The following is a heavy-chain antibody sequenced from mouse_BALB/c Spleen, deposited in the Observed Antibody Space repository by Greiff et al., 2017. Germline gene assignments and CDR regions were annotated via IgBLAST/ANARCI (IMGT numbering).Heavy chain of an antibody. CDR2: ISSGGSYT. Sequence: EVKVVESGGGLVKPGGSLKLSCAASGFTFSSYAMSWVRQTPEKRLEWVATISSGGSYTYYPDSVKGRFTISRDNAKNTLYLQMSSLRSEDTAMYYCARREYYWYFDVWGAGTTVTVSS. CDR3: ARREYYWYFDV. J-gene: IGHJ1*01. V-gene: IGHV5-9-3*01. CDR1: GFTFSSYA. D-gene: IGHD5-1*01.